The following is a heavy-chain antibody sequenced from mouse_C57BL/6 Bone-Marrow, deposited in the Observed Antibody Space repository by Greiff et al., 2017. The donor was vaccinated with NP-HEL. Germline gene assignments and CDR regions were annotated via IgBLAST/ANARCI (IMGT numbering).Heavy chain of an antibody. CDR1: GYTFTDYY. D-gene: IGHD2-1*01. V-gene: IGHV1-19*01. CDR3: ARDGNYVRYYYAMDY. Sequence: VQLQQSGPVLVKPGASVKMSCKASGYTFTDYYMNWVKQSHGKSLEWIGVINPYNGGTSYNQKFKGKATLTVDKSSSTAYMELNSLTSEDSAVYYCARDGNYVRYYYAMDYWGQGTSVTVSS. CDR2: INPYNGGT. J-gene: IGHJ4*01.